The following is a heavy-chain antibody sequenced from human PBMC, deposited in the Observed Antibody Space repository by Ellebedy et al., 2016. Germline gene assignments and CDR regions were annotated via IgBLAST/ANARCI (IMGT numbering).Heavy chain of an antibody. J-gene: IGHJ4*02. CDR2: VKSKSDGGTI. CDR3: VTEISGAFPE. Sequence: GGSLRLSCAASGLALSDAWLNWVRQAPGQGLEWVGLVKSKSDGGTIDYAAPVRGRFIISRDDSKNTLYLQMASLKPEDTAVYFCVTEISGAFPEWGRGTLVTVSS. D-gene: IGHD3-3*02. V-gene: IGHV3-15*07. CDR1: GLALSDAW.